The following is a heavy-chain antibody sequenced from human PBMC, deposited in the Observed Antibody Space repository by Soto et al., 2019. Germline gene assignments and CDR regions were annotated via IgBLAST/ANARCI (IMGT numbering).Heavy chain of an antibody. V-gene: IGHV3-66*01. CDR2: IYTGGGT. J-gene: IGHJ4*02. CDR1: GLTVSTNP. CDR3: ARDGSGH. Sequence: EVQLVESGVGLVQPGGSLRLSCAASGLTVSTNPMSWVRQAPGKGLEWVSVIYTGGGTHYADSVKGRFTISRDNSKNQVNLQMKSLRPADTAVYYCARDGSGHWGQGTLVTVSS.